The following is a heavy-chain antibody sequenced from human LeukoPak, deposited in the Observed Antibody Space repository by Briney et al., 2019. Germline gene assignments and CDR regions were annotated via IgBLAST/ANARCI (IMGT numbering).Heavy chain of an antibody. V-gene: IGHV4-34*01. Sequence: SETLSLTCGVSGVSFDDHYWSWVRQTPGKGLEWLGEINHSGYTNDSPSLKSRVTLSTDTSRKQFSLNLRSVTVADAGIYYCTRMTTGHDYWGQGTLVTVSS. D-gene: IGHD4-17*01. CDR2: INHSGYT. CDR3: TRMTTGHDY. J-gene: IGHJ4*02. CDR1: GVSFDDHY.